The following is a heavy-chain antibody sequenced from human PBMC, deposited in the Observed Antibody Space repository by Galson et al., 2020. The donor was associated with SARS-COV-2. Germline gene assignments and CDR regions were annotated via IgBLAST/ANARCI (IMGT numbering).Heavy chain of an antibody. D-gene: IGHD3-10*01. CDR1: GYTFTSYG. CDR2: ISAYNDNT. Sequence: ASVKVSCKASGYTFTSYGISWVRQAPGQRLEWMGWISAYNDNTKYAQNLQGRVTMTTDTSTATAYMELRSLRSDDTAVFYCARTDTIEYYYGSWIVALVDYWGQGTLVTVSS. V-gene: IGHV1-18*01. CDR3: ARTDTIEYYYGSWIVALVDY. J-gene: IGHJ4*02.